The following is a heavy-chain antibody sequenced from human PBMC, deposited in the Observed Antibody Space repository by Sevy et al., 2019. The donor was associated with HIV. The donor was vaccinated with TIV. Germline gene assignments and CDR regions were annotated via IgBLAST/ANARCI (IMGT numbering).Heavy chain of an antibody. V-gene: IGHV1-69*13. J-gene: IGHJ4*02. CDR1: GGTFSSYA. CDR3: GRGDTVIGGGGYYCDY. CDR2: IIPIFGTT. Sequence: ASVKVSCKASGGTFSSYAIHWVRQAPGQGLEWMGGIIPIFGTTNYAQKFQGRVTITADESTNTSNMELSSLRSGDTAVYDWGRGDTVIGGGGYYCDYWGQGTLVTVSS. D-gene: IGHD3-22*01.